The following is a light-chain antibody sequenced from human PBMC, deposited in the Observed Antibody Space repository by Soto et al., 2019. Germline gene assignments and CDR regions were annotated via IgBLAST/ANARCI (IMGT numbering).Light chain of an antibody. CDR2: DAS. Sequence: LSASVGDRVSITCRASQGISSALAWYQHKPGKAPKILIYDASSLQSGVPSRFSGSESGTECTLTISSLQPEDFATYYCQQLKTYPFTFGQGTRLAIK. V-gene: IGKV1-13*02. CDR1: QGISSA. J-gene: IGKJ5*01. CDR3: QQLKTYPFT.